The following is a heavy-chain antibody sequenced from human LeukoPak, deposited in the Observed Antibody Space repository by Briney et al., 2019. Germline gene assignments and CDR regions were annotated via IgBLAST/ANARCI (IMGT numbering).Heavy chain of an antibody. CDR3: ARILYNYGGWDYYYYYMDV. V-gene: IGHV4-39*07. D-gene: IGHD3-3*01. CDR1: GGSISSYY. J-gene: IGHJ6*03. Sequence: SETLSLTCTVSGGSISSYYWGWIRQPPGKGLEWIGSIYYSGSTYYNPSLKSRVTISVDTSKNQFSLKLSSVTAADTAVYYCARILYNYGGWDYYYYYMDVWGKGTTVTVSS. CDR2: IYYSGST.